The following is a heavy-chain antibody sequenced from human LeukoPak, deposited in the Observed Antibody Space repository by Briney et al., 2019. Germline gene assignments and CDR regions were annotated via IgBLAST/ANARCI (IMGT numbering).Heavy chain of an antibody. CDR2: ISGRHDST. CDR3: AKWGDYDVLTGYYDSDY. CDR1: GFSFSNYA. Sequence: GGSLRLSCAASGFSFSNYAMSWVRQVPGKGLEWVSAISGRHDSTYYADSVKGRFTISRDTSKNTLYLQMNSLRAEDTAVYYCAKWGDYDVLTGYYDSDYWGQGTLVTVSS. V-gene: IGHV3-23*01. D-gene: IGHD3-9*01. J-gene: IGHJ4*02.